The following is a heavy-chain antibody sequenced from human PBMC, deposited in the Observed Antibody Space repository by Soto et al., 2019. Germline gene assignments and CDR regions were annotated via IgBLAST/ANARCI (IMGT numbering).Heavy chain of an antibody. CDR2: ISYGGDNK. CDR3: AKARHSTSWYGLEADF. J-gene: IGHJ4*02. CDR1: GSIFSDYA. D-gene: IGHD6-13*01. Sequence: QVQLVESGGGVVQPGRSLRLSCEASGSIFSDYAIHWVRKAQARGWEGVAVISYGGDNKYYADSVRGRFAISRDNLKNTLDLQMNSLNPEDTAVYHCAKARHSTSWYGLEADFWGQGTLVTVSS. V-gene: IGHV3-30*09.